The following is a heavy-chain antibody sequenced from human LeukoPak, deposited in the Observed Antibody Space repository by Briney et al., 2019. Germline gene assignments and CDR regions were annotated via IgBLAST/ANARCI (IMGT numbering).Heavy chain of an antibody. CDR1: GYTFTGYD. D-gene: IGHD2-15*01. J-gene: IGHJ4*02. CDR3: ARDCSGGSCHSAFDY. CDR2: INPNSGGT. V-gene: IGHV1-2*02. Sequence: ASVKVSCKASGYTFTGYDVHWVRQAPGQGVGWRGGINPNSGGTNEAQKCQGRVTMTRDTSISTAYMALSRLRCDDTAVYYRARDCSGGSCHSAFDYWGQGTLVTVSS.